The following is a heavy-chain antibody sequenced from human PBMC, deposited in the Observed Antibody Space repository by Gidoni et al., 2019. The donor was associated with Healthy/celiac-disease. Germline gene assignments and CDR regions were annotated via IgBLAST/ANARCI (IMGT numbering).Heavy chain of an antibody. CDR1: GFTFSSYA. D-gene: IGHD3-22*01. J-gene: IGHJ4*02. Sequence: EVQLLESVGGLVQPGGSLRLSCAASGFTFSSYAMRWVRQAPGEGLEWVSAISGSGGSTYYADSVKGRFTISRDNSKNTLYLQMNSLRAEDTAVYYCAKAAHLYYDSSGYYPLTLLTTGGSFDYWGQGTLVTVSS. CDR2: ISGSGGST. CDR3: AKAAHLYYDSSGYYPLTLLTTGGSFDY. V-gene: IGHV3-23*01.